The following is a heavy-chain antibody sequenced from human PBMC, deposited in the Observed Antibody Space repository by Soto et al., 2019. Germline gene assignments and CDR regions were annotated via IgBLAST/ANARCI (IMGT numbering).Heavy chain of an antibody. Sequence: GGSLRLSCTASGFTFGDYAMSWVRQAPGKGLEWVGFIRSKAYGGTTEYAASVKGRFTISRNDSKSIAYLQMNSLKTEDTAVYYCTRDRGGATGGFDYWGQGTLVTVSS. CDR2: IRSKAYGGTT. V-gene: IGHV3-49*04. J-gene: IGHJ4*02. CDR1: GFTFGDYA. CDR3: TRDRGGATGGFDY. D-gene: IGHD1-26*01.